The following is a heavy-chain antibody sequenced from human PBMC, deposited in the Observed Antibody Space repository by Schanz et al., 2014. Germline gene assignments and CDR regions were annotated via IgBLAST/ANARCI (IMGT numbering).Heavy chain of an antibody. V-gene: IGHV3-48*01. Sequence: EVHLVESGGGLVQPGGSLRLSCAASGITFSSHSFNWVRQAPGKGLEWISYITYNGGTIYYADSVKGRFTMSRDNAKNSVFLQMNSLRAEDTAVYYCARAGYCTSVSCSLFVSDYWGQGTLVTVSS. CDR2: ITYNGGTI. CDR3: ARAGYCTSVSCSLFVSDY. D-gene: IGHD2-2*03. CDR1: GITFSSHS. J-gene: IGHJ4*02.